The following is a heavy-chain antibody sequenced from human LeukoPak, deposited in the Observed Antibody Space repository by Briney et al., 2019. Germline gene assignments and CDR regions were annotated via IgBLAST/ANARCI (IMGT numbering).Heavy chain of an antibody. J-gene: IGHJ6*02. D-gene: IGHD6-19*01. V-gene: IGHV3-7*01. CDR1: GFTFSSYW. CDR2: IKQDGSEK. Sequence: GGSLRLSCAASGFTFSSYWMSWVRQAPGKGLEWVANIKQDGSEKYYVDSVKGRFTISRDNAKNSLYPQMNSLRAEDTAVYYCARDKVIAVAGTKVAYYYGMDVWGQGTTVTVSS. CDR3: ARDKVIAVAGTKVAYYYGMDV.